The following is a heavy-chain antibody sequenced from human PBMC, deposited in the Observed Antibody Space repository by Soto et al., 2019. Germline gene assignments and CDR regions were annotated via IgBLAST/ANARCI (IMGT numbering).Heavy chain of an antibody. D-gene: IGHD3-22*01. V-gene: IGHV4-61*01. CDR2: IYYSGST. Sequence: PSETLSLTCPVSGGSVRSGSYYWSWIRQPPGKGLEWIGYIYYSGSTNYNPSLKSRVTISVDTSKNQFSLKLSSVTAADTAVYYCAIYDSSGFAWDYWGQGTLVTVSS. J-gene: IGHJ4*02. CDR3: AIYDSSGFAWDY. CDR1: GGSVRSGSYY.